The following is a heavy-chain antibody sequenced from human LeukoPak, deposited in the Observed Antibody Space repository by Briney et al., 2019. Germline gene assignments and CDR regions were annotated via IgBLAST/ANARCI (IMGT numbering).Heavy chain of an antibody. D-gene: IGHD3-3*01. Sequence: SETLSLTCTVSGGSISNYYWSWIRQPPGKGLEWIGYIYYSGSTNYNPSLKSRVTISVDTSKNQFSLKLSSVTAADTAVYYCARGLWSGYYANYYYYGMDVWGQGTTVTVSS. CDR1: GGSISNYY. CDR2: IYYSGST. V-gene: IGHV4-59*01. J-gene: IGHJ6*02. CDR3: ARGLWSGYYANYYYYGMDV.